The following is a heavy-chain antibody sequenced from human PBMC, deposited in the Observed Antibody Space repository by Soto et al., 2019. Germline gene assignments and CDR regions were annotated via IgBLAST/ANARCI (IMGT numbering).Heavy chain of an antibody. J-gene: IGHJ4*02. CDR2: IFHTGNT. CDR1: GDSFSSYY. CDR3: AALDGALDY. V-gene: IGHV4-59*01. D-gene: IGHD3-10*01. Sequence: SETLSLTCTVSGDSFSSYYWTWIRRPPGKRLEWVAYIFHTGNTNYNPSLKSRVTISVDTSKNQFSLKLRSVTPADTAVYYCAALDGALDYWGPGTLVTVSS.